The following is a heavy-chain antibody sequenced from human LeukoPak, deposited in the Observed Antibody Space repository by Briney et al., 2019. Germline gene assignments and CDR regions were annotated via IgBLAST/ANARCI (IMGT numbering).Heavy chain of an antibody. V-gene: IGHV3-23*01. Sequence: GGSLRLSCAASGFTFSSFAMSWVRQAPEKGREWVSAVSVRGVISYYADSVKGRFTISRDNSKNTLYLQMNSLRAEDTALYYCAKRSRTVTTIDSWGRGTLVSVSS. CDR2: VSVRGVIS. J-gene: IGHJ4*02. D-gene: IGHD4-11*01. CDR3: AKRSRTVTTIDS. CDR1: GFTFSSFA.